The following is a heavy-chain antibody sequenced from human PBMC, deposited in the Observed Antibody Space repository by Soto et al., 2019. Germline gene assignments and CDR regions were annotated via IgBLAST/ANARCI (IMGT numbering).Heavy chain of an antibody. J-gene: IGHJ4*02. CDR3: ARGGDISSWNY. D-gene: IGHD6-13*01. Sequence: LSLTCTLSGGSMSSFYWSWIRQPPGKGLEWIGYIYYSGNTNYNPSLKSRVTISVDTSKNQFSLRLSSVSAADSAVYYCARGGDISSWNYWGQGTLVTVSS. CDR1: GGSMSSFY. V-gene: IGHV4-59*01. CDR2: IYYSGNT.